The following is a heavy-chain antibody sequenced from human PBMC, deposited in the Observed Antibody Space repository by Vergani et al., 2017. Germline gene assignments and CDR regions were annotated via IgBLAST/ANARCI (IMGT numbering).Heavy chain of an antibody. CDR2: ISFDGTNE. Sequence: QVQLVESGGGVVQPGTSLRLSCVVSGFALNRHAMYWVRQAPGKGLEWVVGISFDGTNEYYPDLVKGRFTISRDIAKNTLYLQVGSLRLEDTGVYHWVRDRGVXAGGRCYTEAWDYWGQGTPVTVSS. CDR3: VRDRGVXAGGRCYTEAWDY. D-gene: IGHD2-2*02. V-gene: IGHV3-30-3*01. J-gene: IGHJ4*02. CDR1: GFALNRHA.